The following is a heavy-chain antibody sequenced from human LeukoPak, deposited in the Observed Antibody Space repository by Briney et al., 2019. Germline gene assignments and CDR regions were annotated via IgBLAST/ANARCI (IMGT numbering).Heavy chain of an antibody. CDR3: ASRMYSSSSRLNFDY. D-gene: IGHD6-6*01. CDR2: IYYSVST. J-gene: IGHJ4*02. V-gene: IGHV4-39*01. CDR1: GGSISSSSYY. Sequence: PSETLSLTCTVSGGSISSSSYYWGWIRQPPGKGLEWIGSIYYSVSTYYNPSLKNRLTISVDTSKNQFSLKLSSVTAADTAVYYCASRMYSSSSRLNFDYWGQGTLVTVYS.